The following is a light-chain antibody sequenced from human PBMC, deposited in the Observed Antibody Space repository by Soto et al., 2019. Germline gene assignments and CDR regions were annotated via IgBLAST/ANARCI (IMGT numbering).Light chain of an antibody. V-gene: IGKV1-39*01. CDR3: QQTYSTPYT. CDR1: QSISNY. Sequence: DIQMTQSPSSLSASVGDRVTITCRASQSISNYFNWYQQKPGKAPKLLIYTASNLQSGVPSRFSGSGSGTDFTLTISSLQPEDFATYYCQQTYSTPYTFGQGTKLEIK. J-gene: IGKJ2*01. CDR2: TAS.